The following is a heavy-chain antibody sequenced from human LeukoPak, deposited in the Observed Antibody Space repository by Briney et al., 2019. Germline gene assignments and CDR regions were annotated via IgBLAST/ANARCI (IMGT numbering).Heavy chain of an antibody. CDR3: AGDGPTYRDGLDV. J-gene: IGHJ6*02. Sequence: GGSLRLSCAASGFTFSNYGMHWVRQAPGKGLEWVTFIWYDGSNKYYADSVKGRFTISRDNSKNTLYLQLNSLRAEDTAVYYCAGDGPTYRDGLDVWGQGTTVTVSS. CDR2: IWYDGSNK. V-gene: IGHV3-33*01. D-gene: IGHD1-1*01. CDR1: GFTFSNYG.